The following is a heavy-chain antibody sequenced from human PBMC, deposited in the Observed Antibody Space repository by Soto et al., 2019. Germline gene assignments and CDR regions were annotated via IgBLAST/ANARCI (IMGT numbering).Heavy chain of an antibody. D-gene: IGHD3-10*01. Sequence: QVQLVQSGAEVKKPGASVKVSCKASGYTFTRYGFTWVRQAPGQGLEWMGWISGYSGNTNYAQNLRGRVTMTTDTTTSQAQLELRSPRSDDPARYYCAGGGVLLWFGEPLDYWGQGTLVTVSS. J-gene: IGHJ4*02. CDR2: ISGYSGNT. CDR3: AGGGVLLWFGEPLDY. CDR1: GYTFTRYG. V-gene: IGHV1-18*01.